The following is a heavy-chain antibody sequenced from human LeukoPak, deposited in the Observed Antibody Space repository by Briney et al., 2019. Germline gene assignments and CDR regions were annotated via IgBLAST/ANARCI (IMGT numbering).Heavy chain of an antibody. V-gene: IGHV4-59*01. CDR3: ARARYDQYTVTTWWFDP. CDR2: IYYSGST. Sequence: SETLSLTCTVSGGSISSYYWSWIRQPPGKGLEWIAYIYYSGSTNYNPSLKSRVTISVDTSKNQSSLKLSSVTAADTAVYYCARARYDQYTVTTWWFDPWGQGTLVTVSS. J-gene: IGHJ5*02. D-gene: IGHD4-17*01. CDR1: GGSISSYY.